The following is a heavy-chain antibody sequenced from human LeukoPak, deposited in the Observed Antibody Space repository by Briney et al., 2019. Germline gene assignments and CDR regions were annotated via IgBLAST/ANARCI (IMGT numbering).Heavy chain of an antibody. CDR2: TRNKANSYTT. CDR1: GFTFSDHY. V-gene: IGHV3-72*01. J-gene: IGHJ4*02. D-gene: IGHD1-1*01. CDR3: ARVRLELERRRDYFDY. Sequence: GGSLRLSCAASGFTFSDHYMDWVRQAPAKGLEWVGRTRNKANSYTTEYAASVKGRFTISRDDSKNSLYLQMNSLKTEDTAVYYCARVRLELERRRDYFDYWGQGTLVTVSS.